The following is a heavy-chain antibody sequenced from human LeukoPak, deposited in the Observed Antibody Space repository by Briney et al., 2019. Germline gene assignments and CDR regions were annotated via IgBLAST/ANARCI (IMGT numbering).Heavy chain of an antibody. D-gene: IGHD6-19*01. CDR2: INPSGGST. V-gene: IGHV1-46*01. J-gene: IGHJ4*02. Sequence: ASVKVSCKASGYTITNYYMHWVRQAPGQGLEWMGIINPSGGSTTYAQKFQGRVTMTSDTSTNTVYMELNSLRAEDTAVYYCAKDRSEYSSGWPLGYWGQGTLVTVSS. CDR3: AKDRSEYSSGWPLGY. CDR1: GYTITNYY.